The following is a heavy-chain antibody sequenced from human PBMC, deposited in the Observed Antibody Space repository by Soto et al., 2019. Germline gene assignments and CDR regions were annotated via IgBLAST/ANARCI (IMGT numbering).Heavy chain of an antibody. CDR3: ARYPGTTVGGVI. V-gene: IGHV4-4*02. CDR1: GGSIYGSNW. D-gene: IGHD3-16*01. CDR2: IFHSGST. Sequence: QVQLQESGPGLVMPSGTLSLTCSLSGGSIYGSNWWSWVRQPPGKGLEWIGEIFHSGSTHYNPSLKSRVTMSVDKSKNQFSLILSAVTAADTAVYYCARYPGTTVGGVISGQGTMVTVSS. J-gene: IGHJ3*02.